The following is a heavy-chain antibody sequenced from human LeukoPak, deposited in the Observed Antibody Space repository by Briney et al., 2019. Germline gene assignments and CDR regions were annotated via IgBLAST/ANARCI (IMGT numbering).Heavy chain of an antibody. CDR2: ISSSSTI. CDR1: GFTFSSYS. J-gene: IGHJ4*02. V-gene: IGHV3-48*04. CDR3: ARGEQRWLQSGSFDY. Sequence: GGSLRLSCAASGFTFSSYSMNWVRQAPGKGLEWVSYISSSSTIYYADSVKGRFTISRDNAKNSLYLQMNSLRAEDTAVYYCARGEQRWLQSGSFDYWGQGTLVTVSS. D-gene: IGHD5-24*01.